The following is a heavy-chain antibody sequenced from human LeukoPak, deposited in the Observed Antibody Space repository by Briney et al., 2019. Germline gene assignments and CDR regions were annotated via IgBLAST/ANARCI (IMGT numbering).Heavy chain of an antibody. V-gene: IGHV3-23*01. CDR1: GFTFSSYA. J-gene: IGHJ5*02. D-gene: IGHD3-10*01. Sequence: GGSLRLPCAASGFTFSSYAMSWVRQAPGKGLEWVSAISGSGGSTYYADSVKGRFTISRDNSKNTLYLQMNSPRAEDTAVYYCAKAPTLYYGSGSYSSWGQGTLVTVSS. CDR3: AKAPTLYYGSGSYSS. CDR2: ISGSGGST.